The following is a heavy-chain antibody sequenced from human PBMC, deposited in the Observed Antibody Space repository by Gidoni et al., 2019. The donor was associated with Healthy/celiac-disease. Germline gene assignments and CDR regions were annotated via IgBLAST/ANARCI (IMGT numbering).Heavy chain of an antibody. V-gene: IGHV3-11*06. CDR2: ISSSSSYT. Sequence: QVPPVESGGGVCKPGGALRLSCASSRFPSCDYYMSWIRQAPGKGLEWVSYISSSSSYTNYADSVKGRFTISRDNAKNSLYLQMNSLRAEDTAVYYCARPQDAGDYFDYWGQGTLVTVSS. D-gene: IGHD3-10*01. CDR3: ARPQDAGDYFDY. J-gene: IGHJ4*02. CDR1: RFPSCDYY.